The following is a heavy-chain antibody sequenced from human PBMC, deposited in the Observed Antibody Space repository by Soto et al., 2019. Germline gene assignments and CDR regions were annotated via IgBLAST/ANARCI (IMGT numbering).Heavy chain of an antibody. CDR3: ARNGTLTGYSYGMDV. CDR2: IIPIFDTA. D-gene: IGHD1-1*01. J-gene: IGHJ6*02. CDR1: GGTFSDST. V-gene: IGHV1-69*01. Sequence: ASVTGSCKASGGTFSDSTINWVRQAPGQRLEWMGGIIPIFDTANYAEKFQGRVTITADESTSTSFMEVSSLRSEDTAVYYCARNGTLTGYSYGMDVWGQGTMVTVSS.